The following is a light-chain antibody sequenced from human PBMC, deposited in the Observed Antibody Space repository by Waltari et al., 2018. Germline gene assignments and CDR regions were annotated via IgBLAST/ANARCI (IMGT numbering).Light chain of an antibody. CDR3: QSYDSTLDDWV. CDR2: ANN. Sequence: QSVLTQPPSLSGAPGQRVTISCAGTGSNIGTYHVHWYQHVPGKAPKLLIYANNQRPSGVTDRFGGFKSGTSASLAITGLRPEDESEYFCQSYDSTLDDWVFGGGTKLTVL. CDR1: GSNIGTYH. V-gene: IGLV1-40*01. J-gene: IGLJ3*02.